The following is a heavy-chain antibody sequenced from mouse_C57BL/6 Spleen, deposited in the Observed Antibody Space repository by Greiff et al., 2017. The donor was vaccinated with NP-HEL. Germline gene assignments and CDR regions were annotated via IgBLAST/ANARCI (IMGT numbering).Heavy chain of an antibody. CDR2: IDPSDSYT. D-gene: IGHD3-1*01. CDR1: GYTFTSYW. CDR3: ARSGGPFAY. J-gene: IGHJ2*01. V-gene: IGHV1-69*01. Sequence: QVQLQQSGAELVMPGASVKLSCKASGYTFTSYWMHWVKQRPGQGLEWIGEIDPSDSYTNYNQKFKGKSTLTVDKSSSTAYMQLSSLTSEDSAVYYCARSGGPFAYWGQGTTLTVSS.